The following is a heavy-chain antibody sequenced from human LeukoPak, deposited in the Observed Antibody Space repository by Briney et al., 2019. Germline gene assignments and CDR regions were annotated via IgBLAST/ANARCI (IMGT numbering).Heavy chain of an antibody. CDR2: IIPILGIA. CDR1: GGTFSSYA. D-gene: IGHD3-3*01. V-gene: IGHV1-69*04. Sequence: ASVKVSCKASGGTFSSYAISWVRQAPGQGLESMGRIIPILGIANYAQKFQGRVTITADKSTSTAYMELSSLRSEDTAVYYCASFGVFDPWGQGTLVTVSS. J-gene: IGHJ5*02. CDR3: ASFGVFDP.